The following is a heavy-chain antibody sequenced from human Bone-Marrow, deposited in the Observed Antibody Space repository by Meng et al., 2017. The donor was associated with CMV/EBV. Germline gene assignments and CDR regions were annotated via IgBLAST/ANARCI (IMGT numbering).Heavy chain of an antibody. CDR2: ISYSGDT. CDR3: ARSPGFWSLDY. CDR1: GDSISRNLW. Sequence: SETLSLTCAVSGDSISRNLWWSWVRQPPGKGLEWIGEISYSGDTKYNPSLQSRATISSDTTNNRFSLRLNSVTAADTGVYFCARSPGFWSLDYWGRGTLVTLYS. D-gene: IGHD2-8*02. V-gene: IGHV4-4*02. J-gene: IGHJ4*02.